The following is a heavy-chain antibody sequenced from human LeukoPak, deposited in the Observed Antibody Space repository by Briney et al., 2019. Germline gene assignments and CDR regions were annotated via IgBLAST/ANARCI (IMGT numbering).Heavy chain of an antibody. CDR3: ARDPWELVGEYFQH. D-gene: IGHD1-26*01. CDR2: IIPIFGTA. Sequence: SVKVSCKASGGTFSSYAISWVRQAPGQGLEWMGRIIPIFGTANYAQKFQGRVTITTDESTSTAYMELSSLRFEDTAVYYCARDPWELVGEYFQHWGQGTLVTVSS. CDR1: GGTFSSYA. J-gene: IGHJ1*01. V-gene: IGHV1-69*05.